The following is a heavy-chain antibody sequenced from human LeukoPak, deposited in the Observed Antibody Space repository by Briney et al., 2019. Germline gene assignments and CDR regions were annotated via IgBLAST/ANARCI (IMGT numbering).Heavy chain of an antibody. CDR3: ARDRSRQQSFHLSFDP. Sequence: SETLSLTCTVSGGSISSYYWSWIRQPPGKGLEWIGYIYYSGSTNYNPSLKSRVTISVDTSKNQFSLKLSSVTAADTAVYYCARDRSRQQSFHLSFDPWGQGTLVTVSS. V-gene: IGHV4-59*01. J-gene: IGHJ5*02. D-gene: IGHD6-13*01. CDR2: IYYSGST. CDR1: GGSISSYY.